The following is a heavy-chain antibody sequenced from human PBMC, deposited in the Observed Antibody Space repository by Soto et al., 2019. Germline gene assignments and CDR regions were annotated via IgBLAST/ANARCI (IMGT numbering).Heavy chain of an antibody. Sequence: EVQLVQSGVEVKKPGESLKISCKGSGYTFTTYWIGWVRQMPGKGLECLGIIYPGDSDTRYSPSFQGQVIISADKSISTAYLQWSSLKASDTAMYYCVRRYTSDTGYYFDYWGQGTLVTVSS. CDR3: VRRYTSDTGYYFDY. V-gene: IGHV5-51*01. CDR2: IYPGDSDT. D-gene: IGHD6-19*01. CDR1: GYTFTTYW. J-gene: IGHJ4*02.